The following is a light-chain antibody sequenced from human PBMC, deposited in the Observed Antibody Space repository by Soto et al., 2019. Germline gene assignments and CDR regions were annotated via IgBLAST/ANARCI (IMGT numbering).Light chain of an antibody. CDR1: QDISNY. J-gene: IGKJ2*01. CDR3: QQDDNLPYT. Sequence: DIPMTQSPSSLSASVGDRVTITCQASQDISNYLNWYQQKPGKAPKLLIYGASNLETGVPSRFSGSGSGTDFTVTISSLQPEDIATYYCQQDDNLPYTFGQGTKLEIK. CDR2: GAS. V-gene: IGKV1-33*01.